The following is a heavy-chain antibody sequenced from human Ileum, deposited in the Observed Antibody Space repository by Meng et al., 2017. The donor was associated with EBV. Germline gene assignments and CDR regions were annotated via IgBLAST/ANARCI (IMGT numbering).Heavy chain of an antibody. Sequence: GPGLVNPSGPLSLTCAVAGGSMISSKWWSWVRPPPGKGLECIGKIYHSGITIYNPSLKSRVTMSVDNSKNQFSLKLNSMTAADTTVYYCARDPTGGEDHQRVWGQGTLVTVSS. CDR1: GGSMISSKW. J-gene: IGHJ4*02. D-gene: IGHD1-14*01. V-gene: IGHV4-4*02. CDR3: ARDPTGGEDHQRV. CDR2: IYHSGIT.